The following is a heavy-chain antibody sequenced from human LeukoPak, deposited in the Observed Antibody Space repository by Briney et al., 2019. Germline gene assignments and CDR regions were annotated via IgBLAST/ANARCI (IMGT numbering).Heavy chain of an antibody. CDR3: ATSVLTVYAIPWSFDY. D-gene: IGHD2-8*01. Sequence: GGSLRLSCAASGFTFSSYAMSWVRQAPGKGLEWVSAISGSGGSAYYADSVKGRFTISRDNSKNTLYLQMNSLRAEDTAVYYWATSVLTVYAIPWSFDYWGQGTLVTVSS. V-gene: IGHV3-23*01. CDR2: ISGSGGSA. J-gene: IGHJ4*02. CDR1: GFTFSSYA.